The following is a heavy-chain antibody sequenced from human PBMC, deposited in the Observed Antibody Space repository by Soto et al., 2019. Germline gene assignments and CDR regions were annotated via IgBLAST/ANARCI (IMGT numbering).Heavy chain of an antibody. Sequence: QVQLVESGGGVVQPGRSLRLSCAASGFTFSSYAMHWVRQAPGKGLEWVAVISYDGSNKYYADSVKGRFTISRDNSKNTLYLQMNSLRAEDTAVYYCARDPHRNYYGSGSYYNVYYYYGMDVWGQGTTVTVSS. CDR1: GFTFSSYA. CDR2: ISYDGSNK. J-gene: IGHJ6*02. D-gene: IGHD3-10*01. V-gene: IGHV3-30-3*01. CDR3: ARDPHRNYYGSGSYYNVYYYYGMDV.